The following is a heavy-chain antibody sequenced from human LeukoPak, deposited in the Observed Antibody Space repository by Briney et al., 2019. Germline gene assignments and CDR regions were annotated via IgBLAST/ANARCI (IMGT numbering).Heavy chain of an antibody. V-gene: IGHV4-59*01. CDR1: DDSISDYY. CDR2: FHNSGTS. J-gene: IGHJ4*02. CDR3: ARHPTEYSSSFDY. D-gene: IGHD6-13*01. Sequence: SETLSLTCTVSDDSISDYYRGWIRQPPGKGLEWIGYFHNSGTSTYNPSLKSRVTISADTSKNQFSLKLNSLTTADTAVYYCARHPTEYSSSFDYWGQGTLVTVSS.